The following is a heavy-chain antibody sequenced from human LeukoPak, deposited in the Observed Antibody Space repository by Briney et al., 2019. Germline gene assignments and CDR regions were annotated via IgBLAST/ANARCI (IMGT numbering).Heavy chain of an antibody. CDR2: LSFGGGTI. D-gene: IGHD2-2*01. CDR3: AKEVVPGTSRSFDY. CDR1: GFTFSSYT. J-gene: IGHJ4*02. Sequence: GGSLRLSCAASGFTFSSYTMAWVRQAPGKGLESVSSLSFGGGTIYYADSVKGRFTISRDTSKNTLYLQMNSLRAEDTAIYYCAKEVVPGTSRSFDYWGQGTLVTVSS. V-gene: IGHV3-23*01.